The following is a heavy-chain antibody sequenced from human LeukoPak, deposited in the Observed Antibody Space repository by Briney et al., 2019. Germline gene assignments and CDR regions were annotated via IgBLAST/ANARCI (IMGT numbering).Heavy chain of an antibody. Sequence: GGSLRLSCAASGFAFSSYGMSWVRQAPRKGLEWVSAISGGGDITYYADSVKGRFTISRDNSKNTLYLQMNSLRAEDTAVYYCAKDLSARQLWPRMDVWGKGTTVTVSS. J-gene: IGHJ6*03. CDR1: GFAFSSYG. V-gene: IGHV3-23*01. CDR3: AKDLSARQLWPRMDV. CDR2: ISGGGDIT. D-gene: IGHD5-18*01.